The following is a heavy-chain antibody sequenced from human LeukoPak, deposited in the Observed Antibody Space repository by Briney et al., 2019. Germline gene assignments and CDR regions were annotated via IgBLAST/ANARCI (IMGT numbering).Heavy chain of an antibody. V-gene: IGHV1-69*13. CDR2: IIPIFGTA. CDR3: ARATVDLVATITLGAFDI. J-gene: IGHJ3*02. D-gene: IGHD5-12*01. Sequence: SVKVSCKASGGTFSSYAISWVRQAPGQGLEWMGGIIPIFGTANYAQKFQGRVTITADESTSTAYMELSSLRSEDTAVYYCARATVDLVATITLGAFDIWGQGTMVTVSS. CDR1: GGTFSSYA.